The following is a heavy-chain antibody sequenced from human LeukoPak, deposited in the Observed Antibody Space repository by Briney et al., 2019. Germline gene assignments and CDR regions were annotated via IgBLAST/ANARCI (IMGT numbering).Heavy chain of an antibody. J-gene: IGHJ4*02. CDR1: GYTFTSYD. D-gene: IGHD1-26*01. Sequence: ASVKVSCKASGYTFTSYDINWVRQATGQGLEWMGWMNPNSGNTGYAQKFQGRVTMTRNTSISTAYMELSSLRSEDTAVYYCARDSVGATSEDYWGQGTLVTVSS. V-gene: IGHV1-8*01. CDR3: ARDSVGATSEDY. CDR2: MNPNSGNT.